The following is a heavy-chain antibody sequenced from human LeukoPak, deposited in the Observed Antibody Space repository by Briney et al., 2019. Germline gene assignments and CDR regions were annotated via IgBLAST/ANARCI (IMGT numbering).Heavy chain of an antibody. D-gene: IGHD2-21*02. CDR1: GFTFSSYS. J-gene: IGHJ3*02. CDR3: ARGVTATGYPSDAFDI. CDR2: ISSSSSYI. Sequence: PGGSLRLSCAASGFTFSSYSMNWVRQAPGKGLEWVSSISSSSSYIYYADSVKGRFTISRDNAKNSLYLQMNSLRAEDTAVYYCARGVTATGYPSDAFDIWGQGTMVTVSS. V-gene: IGHV3-21*01.